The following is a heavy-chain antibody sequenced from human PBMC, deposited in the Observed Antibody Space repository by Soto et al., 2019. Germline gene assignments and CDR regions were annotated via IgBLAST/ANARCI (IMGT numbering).Heavy chain of an antibody. CDR2: ISWDGGST. Sequence: RLSCAASGFTFDDYTMHWVRQAPGKGLEWVSLISWDGGSTYYADSVKGRFTISRDNSKNSLYLQMNSLRTEDTALYYCAMGGPQHYGMDVWGQGTTVTVSS. V-gene: IGHV3-43*01. J-gene: IGHJ6*02. CDR3: AMGGPQHYGMDV. CDR1: GFTFDDYT.